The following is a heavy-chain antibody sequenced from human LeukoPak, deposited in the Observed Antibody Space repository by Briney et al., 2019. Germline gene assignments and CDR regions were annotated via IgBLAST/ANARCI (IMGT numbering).Heavy chain of an antibody. CDR1: GVSISSSSYY. CDR2: IYYSGST. D-gene: IGHD3-10*01. V-gene: IGHV4-39*01. Sequence: PSETLSLTCTVSGVSISSSSYYWGWIRQPPGKGLEWIGNIYYSGSTYYNPSLKSRVTISVETSKNQFSLKLSAVTAADTAVYYWASVRRGFGESSKFYSYYYMDVWGNGTTVTISS. J-gene: IGHJ6*03. CDR3: ASVRRGFGESSKFYSYYYMDV.